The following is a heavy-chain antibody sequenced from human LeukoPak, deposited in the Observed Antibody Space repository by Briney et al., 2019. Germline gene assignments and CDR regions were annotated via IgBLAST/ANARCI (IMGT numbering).Heavy chain of an antibody. Sequence: GASVKVSCKASGGTFSSYAISWVRQAPGQGLEWMGGIIPIFGTANYAQRFQGRVTITADESTSTAYMELRSLRSEDTAVYYCARFSLRATIFGVVIIPDYWGQGTLVTVSS. CDR2: IIPIFGTA. CDR3: ARFSLRATIFGVVIIPDY. CDR1: GGTFSSYA. D-gene: IGHD3-3*01. J-gene: IGHJ4*02. V-gene: IGHV1-69*13.